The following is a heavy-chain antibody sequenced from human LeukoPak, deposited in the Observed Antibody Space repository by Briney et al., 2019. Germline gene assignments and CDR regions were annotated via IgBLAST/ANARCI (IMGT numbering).Heavy chain of an antibody. CDR1: GGSISSGDYP. CDR3: ARGFYGSGSQFDY. V-gene: IGHV4-30-2*01. D-gene: IGHD3-10*01. Sequence: PSETLSLTCAVSGGSISSGDYPWSWIRQPPGKGLEWIGYIFHTGHTSYNPSLKSQVTISVDMSKNQLSLKLSSVTAADTAVYYCARGFYGSGSQFDYWGQGTLATVSS. CDR2: IFHTGHT. J-gene: IGHJ4*02.